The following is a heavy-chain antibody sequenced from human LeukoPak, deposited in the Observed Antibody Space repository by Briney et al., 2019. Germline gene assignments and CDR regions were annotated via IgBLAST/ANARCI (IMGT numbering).Heavy chain of an antibody. CDR2: IYNSGST. V-gene: IGHV4-59*01. D-gene: IGHD5-12*01. CDR1: GGSISSYY. Sequence: PSETLSLTYTVAGGSISSYYWSWIRQPPGKGLEWIGYIYNSGSTNYNPSLKSRVTISVDTSKNQFSLKLSSVTAADTAVYYCASGHSTTLGYWGQGTLVTVSS. CDR3: ASGHSTTLGY. J-gene: IGHJ4*02.